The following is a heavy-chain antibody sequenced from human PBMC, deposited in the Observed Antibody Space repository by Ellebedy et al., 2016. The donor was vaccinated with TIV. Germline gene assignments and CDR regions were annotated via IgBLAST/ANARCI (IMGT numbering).Heavy chain of an antibody. Sequence: PGGSLRLSCAASGFTFNSYTMNWVRQAPGKGLEWVAVIANDESGRHYADSVKGRFTISRDNSKNTLDLQMNSLRVEDTAVYYCVKGGYDRSGYYAPPVECWGQGTLVTVSS. J-gene: IGHJ4*02. V-gene: IGHV3-30*18. CDR1: GFTFNSYT. CDR2: IANDESGR. CDR3: VKGGYDRSGYYAPPVEC. D-gene: IGHD3-22*01.